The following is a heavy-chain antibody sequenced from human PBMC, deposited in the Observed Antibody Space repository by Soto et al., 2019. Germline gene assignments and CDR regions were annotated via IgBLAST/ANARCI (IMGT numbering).Heavy chain of an antibody. Sequence: GESLKISCKGSGYSFTSYWISWVRQMPGKGLEWMGRIDPSDSYTNYSPSFQGHVTISADKSISTAYLQWSSLKASDTAMYYCARHTVDLDIVVVPAARSHYYYYYGMDVWGQGTTVTVSS. V-gene: IGHV5-10-1*01. CDR1: GYSFTSYW. CDR2: IDPSDSYT. CDR3: ARHTVDLDIVVVPAARSHYYYYYGMDV. J-gene: IGHJ6*02. D-gene: IGHD2-2*03.